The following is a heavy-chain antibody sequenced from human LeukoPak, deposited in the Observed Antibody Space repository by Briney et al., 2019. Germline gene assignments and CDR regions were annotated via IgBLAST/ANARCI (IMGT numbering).Heavy chain of an antibody. CDR1: GFTFSNYG. J-gene: IGHJ6*03. Sequence: GGSLRLSCAASGFTFSNYGMHWVRQAPGKGLEWVAVIWYGGSNKYYADSVTGRFTISRDNSKNTLYLQMNSLRAEDTAVYYCAKAHLDTAMAGYYYYYMDVWGKGTTVTVSS. CDR3: AKAHLDTAMAGYYYYYMDV. V-gene: IGHV3-30*02. CDR2: IWYGGSNK. D-gene: IGHD5-18*01.